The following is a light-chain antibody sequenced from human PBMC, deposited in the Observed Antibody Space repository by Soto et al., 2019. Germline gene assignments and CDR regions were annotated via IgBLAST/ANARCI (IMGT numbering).Light chain of an antibody. V-gene: IGKV3-15*01. CDR3: QQYNNWPRT. CDR1: RTVHSN. J-gene: IGKJ1*01. CDR2: GAS. Sequence: ERVMTQSPGTVSVSTGDRVTVAGRASRTVHSNVAWYQHKPGQAPRLLIYGASFRATGMPARFSGSGFGTEFTLTISSLQSEDFAVYYCQQYNNWPRTFGQGTIVDVK.